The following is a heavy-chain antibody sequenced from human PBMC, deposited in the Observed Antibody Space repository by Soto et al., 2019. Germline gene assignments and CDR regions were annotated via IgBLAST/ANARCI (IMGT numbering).Heavy chain of an antibody. CDR2: ISYDGSNK. Sequence: QVQLVESGGGVVQPGRSLRLSCADSGFTFSSYAMHWVRQAPGKGLEWVAGISYDGSNKYYAVSVKGRFTISRDNSKNTLYLQMNSLRAEDTAVYYCARDQLEQWLLLEMPYDYWGQGTLVTVSS. J-gene: IGHJ4*02. D-gene: IGHD6-19*01. CDR3: ARDQLEQWLLLEMPYDY. CDR1: GFTFSSYA. V-gene: IGHV3-30-3*01.